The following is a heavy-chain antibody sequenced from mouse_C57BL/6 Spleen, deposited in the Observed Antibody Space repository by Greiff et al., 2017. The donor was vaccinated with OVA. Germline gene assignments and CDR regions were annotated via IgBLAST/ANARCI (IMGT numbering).Heavy chain of an antibody. CDR2: IYPRSGNT. D-gene: IGHD1-1*01. J-gene: IGHJ2*01. CDR1: GYTFTSYG. CDR3: ARTQDYGSSYLGYFDY. Sequence: QVHVQQSGAELARPGASVKLSCKASGYTFTSYGISWVKQRTGQGLEWIGEIYPRSGNTYYNEKFKGKATLTADKSSSTAYMELRSLTSEDSAVYFYARTQDYGSSYLGYFDYWGQGTTLTVSS. V-gene: IGHV1-81*01.